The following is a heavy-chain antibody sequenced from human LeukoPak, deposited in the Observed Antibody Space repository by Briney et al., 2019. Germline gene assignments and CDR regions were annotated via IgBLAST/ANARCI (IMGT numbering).Heavy chain of an antibody. D-gene: IGHD3-22*01. Sequence: SVKVSCKASGGTFSSYAISWVRQAPGQGLEWMGRIIPIFGIANYAQKFQGRVTITADKSTSTAYMELSSLRSEDTAVYYCARDSLGDSSGYYVYWGQGTLVTISS. J-gene: IGHJ4*02. V-gene: IGHV1-69*04. CDR3: ARDSLGDSSGYYVY. CDR1: GGTFSSYA. CDR2: IIPIFGIA.